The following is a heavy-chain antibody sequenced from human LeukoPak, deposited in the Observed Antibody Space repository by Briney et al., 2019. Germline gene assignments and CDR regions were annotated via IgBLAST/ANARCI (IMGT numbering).Heavy chain of an antibody. J-gene: IGHJ4*02. Sequence: ASVKVSXKASGYTFVDYFIHWVRQAPGQGLEWMGRINTDSGGAEYEQKFQGRVIMTRDTSISTAYVEVSGLTSDDTAVYYCARDFTSTPNWEFDYWGQGTLVTVSS. CDR3: ARDFTSTPNWEFDY. D-gene: IGHD1-26*01. CDR2: INTDSGGA. V-gene: IGHV1-2*06. CDR1: GYTFVDYF.